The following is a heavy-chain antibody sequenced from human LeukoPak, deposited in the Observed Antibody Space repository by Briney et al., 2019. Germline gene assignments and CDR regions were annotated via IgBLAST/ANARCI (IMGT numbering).Heavy chain of an antibody. V-gene: IGHV5-51*01. Sequence: GESLKISCKGSGYSFTSYWIGWGRQMPGKGLEWMGIIYPGDSDTRYSPSFQGQVTISADKSISTAYLQWSSLKASDTAMYYCARRVGYYYDSSGYYEPHFDYWGQGTLVTVSS. D-gene: IGHD3-22*01. CDR3: ARRVGYYYDSSGYYEPHFDY. J-gene: IGHJ4*02. CDR1: GYSFTSYW. CDR2: IYPGDSDT.